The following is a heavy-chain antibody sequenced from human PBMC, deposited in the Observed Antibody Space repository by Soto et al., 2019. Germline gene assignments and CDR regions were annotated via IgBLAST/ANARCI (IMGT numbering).Heavy chain of an antibody. CDR1: GFTFTSSA. Sequence: SVKVSCKASGFTFTSSAMQWVLQARGQRLEWIGWIVVGSGNTNYAQKFQERVTITRDMSTSTAYMELSSLRSEDTAVYYCAEDRLLWFGEYKENWFDPWGLG. CDR2: IVVGSGNT. CDR3: AEDRLLWFGEYKENWFDP. V-gene: IGHV1-58*02. J-gene: IGHJ5*02. D-gene: IGHD3-10*01.